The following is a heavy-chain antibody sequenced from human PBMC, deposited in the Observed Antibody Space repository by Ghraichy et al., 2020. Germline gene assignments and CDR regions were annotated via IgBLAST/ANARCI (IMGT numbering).Heavy chain of an antibody. D-gene: IGHD5-24*01. J-gene: IGHJ4*02. V-gene: IGHV3-7*03. CDR1: GFNFNSSW. Sequence: GESLNISCATSGFNFNSSWMNWVRQAPGKGLEWVAGLNWDGSEKYQSDSVTGRFTISRDNAKKSVYLQMNSLRAEDTAFYYCARDWGYKCFDFWGQGTLVTVPS. CDR2: LNWDGSEK. CDR3: ARDWGYKCFDF.